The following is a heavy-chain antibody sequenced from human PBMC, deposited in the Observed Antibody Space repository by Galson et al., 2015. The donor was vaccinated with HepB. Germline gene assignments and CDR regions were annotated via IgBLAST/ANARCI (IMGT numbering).Heavy chain of an antibody. V-gene: IGHV1-46*01. Sequence: SVKVSCKASGYTFTSYYMHWVRQAPGQGLEWMGIINPSGGSTSYAQKFQGRVTMTRDTSTSTVYMELSSLRSEDTAVYYCARGLGCSSTSCYNSKYAFDIWGQGTMVTVSS. D-gene: IGHD2-2*02. CDR1: GYTFTSYY. CDR2: INPSGGST. J-gene: IGHJ3*02. CDR3: ARGLGCSSTSCYNSKYAFDI.